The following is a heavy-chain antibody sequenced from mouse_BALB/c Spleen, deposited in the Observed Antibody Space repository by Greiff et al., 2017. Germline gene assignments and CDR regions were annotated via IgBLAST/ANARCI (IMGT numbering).Heavy chain of an antibody. V-gene: IGHV1S137*01. Sequence: VKLQESGAELVRPGVSVKISCKGSGYTFTDYAMHWVKQSHAKSLEWIGVISTYYGDASYNQKFKGKATMTVDKSSSTAYMELARLTSEDSAIYYCARGDYGSSYGDDWGQGTTLTVSS. D-gene: IGHD1-1*01. J-gene: IGHJ2*01. CDR2: ISTYYGDA. CDR3: ARGDYGSSYGDD. CDR1: GYTFTDYA.